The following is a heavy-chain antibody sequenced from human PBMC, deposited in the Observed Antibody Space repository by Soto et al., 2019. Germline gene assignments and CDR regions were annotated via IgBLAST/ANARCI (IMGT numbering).Heavy chain of an antibody. CDR2: IYSGGDT. CDR1: GFSVSSDY. CDR3: TRAGSDPGNFYISNYYAMDV. D-gene: IGHD3-10*01. J-gene: IGHJ6*02. V-gene: IGHV3-53*01. Sequence: GSLRLSCAASGFSVSSDYMSWVRQAPGKGLEWVSLIYSGGDTYYADSVKGRFTISRDISSNTIYLHMTSLRADDTAIYYCTRAGSDPGNFYISNYYAMDVWGRGTMVTVSS.